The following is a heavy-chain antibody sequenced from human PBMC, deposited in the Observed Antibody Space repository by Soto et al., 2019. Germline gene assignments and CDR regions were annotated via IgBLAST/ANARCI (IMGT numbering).Heavy chain of an antibody. D-gene: IGHD6-13*01. CDR3: AKVGSSWYAGYFDY. CDR1: GFTFSSYG. J-gene: IGHJ4*02. V-gene: IGHV3-30*18. Sequence: QVQLVESGGGVVQPGRFLRLSCAASGFTFSSYGMHWVRQAPGKGLEWVAVISYDGSNKYYADSVKGRFTISRDNSKNTLYLQMNSLRAEDTAVYYCAKVGSSWYAGYFDYWGQGTLVTVSS. CDR2: ISYDGSNK.